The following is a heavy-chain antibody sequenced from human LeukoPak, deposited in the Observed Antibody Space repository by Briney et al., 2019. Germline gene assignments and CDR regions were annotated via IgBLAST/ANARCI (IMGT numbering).Heavy chain of an antibody. CDR1: GGSISSYY. D-gene: IGHD3-10*01. Sequence: PSETLSLTCTVSGGSISSYYWSWIRQPAGKGLEWIGRIYTSGSTNYNPSLKSRVTMSVDTSKNQFSLKLSSVTAADTAVYYCASKLIYGSGSRYEDYWGQGTLVTVSS. CDR3: ASKLIYGSGSRYEDY. CDR2: IYTSGST. J-gene: IGHJ4*02. V-gene: IGHV4-4*07.